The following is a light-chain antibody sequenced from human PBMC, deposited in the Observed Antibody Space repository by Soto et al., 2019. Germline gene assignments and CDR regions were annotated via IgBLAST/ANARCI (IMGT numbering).Light chain of an antibody. J-gene: IGKJ2*01. CDR3: QSYNDWPFA. V-gene: IGKV3-15*01. Sequence: EIVLTQSPATLSVSPGERVTLSCRASESLSYFLAWYQHKPGQSPRLLISGVSTRVAGVPSRFCGGVSATDFTLTIVSLQSEDFAVYYCQSYNDWPFAFGKGTKLEI. CDR2: GVS. CDR1: ESLSYF.